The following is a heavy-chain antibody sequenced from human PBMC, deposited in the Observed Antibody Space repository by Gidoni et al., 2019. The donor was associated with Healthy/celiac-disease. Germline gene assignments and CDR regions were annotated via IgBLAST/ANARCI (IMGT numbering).Heavy chain of an antibody. CDR3: ARDRVPHHYDFWSGNAFDI. V-gene: IGHV3-30-3*01. D-gene: IGHD3-3*01. CDR2: ISYDGSNK. CDR1: GFTFSSYA. Sequence: QVQLVASGGGVVQPGRSLGLSCAASGFTFSSYAMHWVRQAPGKGLEWVAFISYDGSNKYYADSVKGRFTISRDNSKNTLYLQMNSLRAEDTAVYYCARDRVPHHYDFWSGNAFDIWGQGTMVTVSS. J-gene: IGHJ3*02.